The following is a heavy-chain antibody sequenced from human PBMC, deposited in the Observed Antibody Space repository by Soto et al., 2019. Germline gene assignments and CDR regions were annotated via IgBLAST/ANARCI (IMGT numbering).Heavy chain of an antibody. CDR3: AREGYCSGGSGDSYPYYYYYHMEV. V-gene: IGHV1-69*04. CDR1: GGTFSIYT. D-gene: IGHD2-15*01. CDR2: IIPILGIA. J-gene: IGHJ6*03. Sequence: SVKVSCKASGGTFSIYTISWVLRAPGQGLEWMGRIIPILGIANYAQKFQGRVTITADKYTSTACMELSSLRSEDTAVYYCAREGYCSGGSGDSYPYYYYYHMEVWGKGTTVNVPS.